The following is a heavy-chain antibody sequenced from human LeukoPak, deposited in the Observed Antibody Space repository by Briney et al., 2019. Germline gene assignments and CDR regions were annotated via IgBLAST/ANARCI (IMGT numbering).Heavy chain of an antibody. D-gene: IGHD6-13*01. CDR2: IRSKANSYAT. CDR3: TSPEYDSSSWRGYYMDA. CDR1: GFTFSGSA. J-gene: IGHJ6*03. V-gene: IGHV3-73*01. Sequence: GGSLRLSCAASGFTFSGSAMHWVRQASGKGLEWVGRIRSKANSYATAYAASVKGRFTISRDDSKNTAYLQMNSLKTEDTAVYYCTSPEYDSSSWRGYYMDAWGKGTTVTVSS.